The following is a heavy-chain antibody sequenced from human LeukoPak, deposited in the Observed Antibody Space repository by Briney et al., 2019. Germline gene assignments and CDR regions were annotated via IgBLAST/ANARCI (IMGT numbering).Heavy chain of an antibody. V-gene: IGHV1-18*01. CDR2: ISAYNGNT. J-gene: IGHJ6*02. D-gene: IGHD1-1*01. CDR3: ARDGTEDVRRSSQFHVKYNYNGMDV. Sequence: GASVKVSCKASGYTFASYGISWVRQAPGQGLEWIGWISAYNGNTNYAQKFQDRVTLTTDTSATTVYMELTSLRSDDTAIYYCARDGTEDVRRSSQFHVKYNYNGMDVWGQGTMVTVSS. CDR1: GYTFASYG.